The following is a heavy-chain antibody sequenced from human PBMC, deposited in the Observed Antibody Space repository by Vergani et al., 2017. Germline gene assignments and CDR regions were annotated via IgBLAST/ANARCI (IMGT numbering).Heavy chain of an antibody. V-gene: IGHV3-23*01. CDR3: AKGITMVRGLINYYYYGLDV. D-gene: IGHD3-10*01. CDR1: GFTFSSSV. CDR2: ITGSGGGT. J-gene: IGHJ6*02. Sequence: EVQLLESGGGLVQPGGSLRLSCAASGFTFSSSVMSWVRQAPGKGLEWVSAITGSGGGTYYADSVRGRFTISRDNSKNTLYLQMNSVRDEDTAVYYCAKGITMVRGLINYYYYGLDVWGQGTTVTVSS.